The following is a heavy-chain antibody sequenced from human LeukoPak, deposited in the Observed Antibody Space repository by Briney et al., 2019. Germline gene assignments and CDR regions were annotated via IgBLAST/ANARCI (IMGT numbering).Heavy chain of an antibody. CDR1: GFMFSKSW. V-gene: IGHV3-74*01. J-gene: IGHJ5*02. Sequence: GGSLRLSCAASGFMFSKSWMHWVRQVPGKGLVWVARIYNDGSTTNYADSVKGRFTISRDNSKNTLYLQMNSLRVEDTAVYYCARDEEYYDSSGQISQRWFDPWGQGTLVTVSS. CDR2: IYNDGSTT. D-gene: IGHD3-22*01. CDR3: ARDEEYYDSSGQISQRWFDP.